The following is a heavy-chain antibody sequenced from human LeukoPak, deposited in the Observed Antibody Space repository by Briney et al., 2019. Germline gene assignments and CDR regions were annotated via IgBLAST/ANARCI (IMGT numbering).Heavy chain of an antibody. Sequence: GGSLRLSCAASGFTFDTYAMTWVRQAPGKGLEWVSTISGSGGSTYYADSVKGRFTISRDNSKNTLFLQMNSLRAEDTAVYYCAKDDGSGSYSDYWGQGSLVPVSS. CDR1: GFTFDTYA. J-gene: IGHJ4*02. CDR3: AKDDGSGSYSDY. V-gene: IGHV3-23*01. CDR2: ISGSGGST. D-gene: IGHD3-10*01.